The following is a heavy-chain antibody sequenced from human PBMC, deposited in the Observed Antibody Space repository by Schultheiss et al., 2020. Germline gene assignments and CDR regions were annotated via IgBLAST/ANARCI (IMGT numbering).Heavy chain of an antibody. J-gene: IGHJ4*02. V-gene: IGHV4-61*01. CDR1: GGSISSSSYY. CDR3: ARDEEQLWFNY. Sequence: SETLSLTCTVSGGSISSSSYYWGWIRQPPGKGLEWIGYIYYSGSTNYNPSLKSRVTISVDTSKNQFSLKLSSVTAADTAVYYCARDEEQLWFNYWGQGTLVTVSS. CDR2: IYYSGST. D-gene: IGHD5-18*01.